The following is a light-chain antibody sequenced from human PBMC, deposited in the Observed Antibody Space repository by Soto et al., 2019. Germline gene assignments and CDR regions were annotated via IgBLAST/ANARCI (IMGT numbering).Light chain of an antibody. CDR3: QAWDSSTAWEV. Sequence: SYELTQPPSVSVSPGQTASITCSGAKLGDKYACWYQQKPGQSPVLVIYQDSKRPSGIPERFSGSNSGNTATLTISGTQAMDEADYYCQAWDSSTAWEVFGGGTKLTVL. V-gene: IGLV3-1*01. CDR2: QDS. CDR1: KLGDKY. J-gene: IGLJ2*01.